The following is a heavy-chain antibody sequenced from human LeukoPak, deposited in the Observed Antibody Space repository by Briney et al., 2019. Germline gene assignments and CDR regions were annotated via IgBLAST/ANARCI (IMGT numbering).Heavy chain of an antibody. CDR2: ISSSSSYI. D-gene: IGHD3-16*01. CDR1: GFTFSSYS. J-gene: IGHJ5*02. V-gene: IGHV3-21*01. Sequence: GGSLRLSCAASGFTFSSYSMNWVRQAPGKGLEWVSSISSSSSYIYYADPVKGRFTISRDNAKNSLYLQMNSLRAEDTAVYYCARFPYGLYNWFDPWGQGTLVTVSS. CDR3: ARFPYGLYNWFDP.